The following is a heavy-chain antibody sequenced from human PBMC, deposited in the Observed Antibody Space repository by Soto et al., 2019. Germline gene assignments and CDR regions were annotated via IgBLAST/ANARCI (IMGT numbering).Heavy chain of an antibody. Sequence: SDTLSLTCAVYGGSFSGYYWSWIRQPPGKGLEWIGEINHSGSTNYNPSLKSRVTISVDTSKNQFSLKLSSVTAADTAVYYCARAQRRVERYSSGSIAYWGQGTLVTVSS. D-gene: IGHD6-19*01. V-gene: IGHV4-34*01. J-gene: IGHJ4*02. CDR2: INHSGST. CDR3: ARAQRRVERYSSGSIAY. CDR1: GGSFSGYY.